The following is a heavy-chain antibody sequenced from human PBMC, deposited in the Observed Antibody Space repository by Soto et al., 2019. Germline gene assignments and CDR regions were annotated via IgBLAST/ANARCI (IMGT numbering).Heavy chain of an antibody. V-gene: IGHV4-31*03. D-gene: IGHD4-4*01. CDR3: AGAHLRVTIEGYYYYGMDV. CDR2: IYYSGST. CDR1: GGSISSGGYY. J-gene: IGHJ6*02. Sequence: QVQLQESGPGLVKPSQTLSLTCTVSGGSISSGGYYWSWIRQHPGKGLEGIGYIYYSGSTYYNPSLKSRVTISVDTSKNQFSLKLSSVTAADTAVYYCAGAHLRVTIEGYYYYGMDVWGQGTTVTVSS.